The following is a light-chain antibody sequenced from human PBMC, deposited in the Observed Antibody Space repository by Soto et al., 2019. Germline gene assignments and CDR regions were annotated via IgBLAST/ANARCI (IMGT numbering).Light chain of an antibody. J-gene: IGLJ1*01. CDR3: QSYDNSLSGFYV. Sequence: QSVLTQPPSVSGAPGQRVTISCTGSSSNIGAGYDVHWYQQLPGTAPKLLIYGNTNRPSGVPDRFSGSKSGPSASLAITGLQAEDEADYYCQSYDNSLSGFYVFGTGTKLTVL. V-gene: IGLV1-40*01. CDR1: SSNIGAGYD. CDR2: GNT.